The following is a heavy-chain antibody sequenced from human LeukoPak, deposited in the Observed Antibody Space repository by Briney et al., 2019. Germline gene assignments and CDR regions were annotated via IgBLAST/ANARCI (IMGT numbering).Heavy chain of an antibody. V-gene: IGHV4-59*01. CDR2: IYYSGST. CDR1: GGSISSYY. Sequence: PSETLSLTCTVSGGSISSYYWSWIRQPPGKGLEWIGYIYYSGSTNYNPSLKSRVTISVDTSKNQFSLKLSSVTAADTAVYYCARVVIVVVPAAPRASDAFDIWGQGTMVTVSS. D-gene: IGHD2-2*01. J-gene: IGHJ3*02. CDR3: ARVVIVVVPAAPRASDAFDI.